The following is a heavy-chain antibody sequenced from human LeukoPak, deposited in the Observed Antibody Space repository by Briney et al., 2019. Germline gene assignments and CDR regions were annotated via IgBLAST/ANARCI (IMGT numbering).Heavy chain of an antibody. D-gene: IGHD1-26*01. V-gene: IGHV3-74*01. CDR2: INHDGSDT. CDR1: GFTFKLYW. CDR3: ARDKSGSSLGEVDY. J-gene: IGHJ4*02. Sequence: PGGSLRLSCAASGFTFKLYWMHWVRQVPGRGPVWVSRINHDGSDTIYADSVRGRFTISRDGAKNTLYLQMNSLRAEDTAVYYCARDKSGSSLGEVDYWGQGTLVTVSS.